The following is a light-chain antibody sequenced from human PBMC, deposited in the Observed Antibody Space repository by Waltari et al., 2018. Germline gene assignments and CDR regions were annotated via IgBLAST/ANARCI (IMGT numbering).Light chain of an antibody. Sequence: DIQMTQSPSSLSASVGDRVTIHCRASQRFRIYLNWYQQKPGKAPKLLIYAASSLQSGVPSRFSGSGSGTDFTLTISSLQPEDFATYYCQQSYSTPRTFGQGTRLEIK. V-gene: IGKV1-39*01. CDR1: QRFRIY. CDR2: AAS. CDR3: QQSYSTPRT. J-gene: IGKJ5*01.